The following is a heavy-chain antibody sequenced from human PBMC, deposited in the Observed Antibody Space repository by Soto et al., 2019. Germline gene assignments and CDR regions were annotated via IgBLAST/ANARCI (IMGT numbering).Heavy chain of an antibody. J-gene: IGHJ1*01. Sequence: QVQLVQSGAEVKKPGSSVKVSCKASGGTFSTYPISWVRQAPGQGLEWMGGINPIFGTANYAQKLQGRVTTTADESTTTAYMQLSSRRSDDTAVYYCARLRASNYEAYQHWGQGTLVTVSS. CDR3: ARLRASNYEAYQH. V-gene: IGHV1-69*12. CDR2: INPIFGTA. D-gene: IGHD4-4*01. CDR1: GGTFSTYP.